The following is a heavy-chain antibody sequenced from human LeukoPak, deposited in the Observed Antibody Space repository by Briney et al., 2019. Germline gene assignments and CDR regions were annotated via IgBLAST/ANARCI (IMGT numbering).Heavy chain of an antibody. CDR3: AREEHGNRDAFDI. CDR2: IYHSGST. Sequence: PSETLSLTFTVSGYSISSGYYWGWIRQPPGKGLEWIGSIYHSGSTYYNPSLKSRVTISVDTSKNQFSLKLSSVTAADTAVYYCAREEHGNRDAFDIWGQGTMVTVSS. D-gene: IGHD1-14*01. J-gene: IGHJ3*02. CDR1: GYSISSGYY. V-gene: IGHV4-38-2*02.